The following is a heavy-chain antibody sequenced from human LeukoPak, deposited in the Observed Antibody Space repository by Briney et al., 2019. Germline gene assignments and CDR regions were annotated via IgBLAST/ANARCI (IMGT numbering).Heavy chain of an antibody. CDR3: ARGVIAATPRGPRNWFDP. Sequence: SETLSLTCTVSGGSISSYYWSWIRQPPGKGLEWIGYIYYSGSTNYNPSLKSRVTISVDTSKNQFSLKLSSVTAADTAVYYCARGVIAATPRGPRNWFDPWGQGTLVTVSS. CDR1: GGSISSYY. V-gene: IGHV4-59*01. D-gene: IGHD6-13*01. CDR2: IYYSGST. J-gene: IGHJ5*02.